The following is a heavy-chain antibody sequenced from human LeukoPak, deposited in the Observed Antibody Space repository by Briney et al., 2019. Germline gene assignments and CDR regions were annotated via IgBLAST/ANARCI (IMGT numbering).Heavy chain of an antibody. D-gene: IGHD5-18*01. CDR1: GFTFSSYW. CDR2: IKQDGVDK. V-gene: IGHV3-7*01. Sequence: GGSLRLSCATSGFTFSSYWMNCVRQAPGKGLEWVANIKQDGVDKYYVDSVKGRFTISRDNAKRSLYLQMNSLRAEDTAVYYCARDLYSYGANQDDYWGQGTLVTVSS. J-gene: IGHJ4*02. CDR3: ARDLYSYGANQDDY.